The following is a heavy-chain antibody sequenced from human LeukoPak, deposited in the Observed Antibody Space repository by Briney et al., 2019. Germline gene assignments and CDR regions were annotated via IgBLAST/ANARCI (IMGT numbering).Heavy chain of an antibody. CDR3: ARGLPYYYDSSGYNYLMSLPFDY. CDR2: INHSGST. D-gene: IGHD3-22*01. V-gene: IGHV4-34*01. CDR1: GGSFSGYY. J-gene: IGHJ4*02. Sequence: SETLSLTCAVYGGSFSGYYWSWIRQPPGKGLEWIGEINHSGSTNYNPSLKSRVTISVDTSKNQFSLKLSSVTAADTAVYYCARGLPYYYDSSGYNYLMSLPFDYWGQGTLVTVSS.